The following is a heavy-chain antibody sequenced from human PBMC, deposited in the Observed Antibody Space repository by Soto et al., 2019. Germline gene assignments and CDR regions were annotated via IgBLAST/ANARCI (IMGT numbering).Heavy chain of an antibody. V-gene: IGHV1-18*01. D-gene: IGHD6-13*01. CDR1: GYTFTNYG. CDR2: ISAHTGNT. J-gene: IGHJ3*02. Sequence: ASVKVSCKTSGYTFTNYGISWVRQAPGQGLEWMGWISAHTGNTNYAQKFQGRVTMTTDTSTSTAYMELRSLRSDDTAVYYCARVLGYNSSWWRHTAFDIWGQGAMVTVSS. CDR3: ARVLGYNSSWWRHTAFDI.